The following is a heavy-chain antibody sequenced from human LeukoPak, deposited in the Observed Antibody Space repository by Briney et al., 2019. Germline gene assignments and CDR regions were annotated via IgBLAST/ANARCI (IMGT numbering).Heavy chain of an antibody. CDR2: IYYSGGT. CDR1: GGSISSNSYY. V-gene: IGHV4-39*01. J-gene: IGHJ5*02. CDR3: ARAVEVYGDQRGWFDP. Sequence: PSETLSLTCTVSGGSISSNSYYWGWIRQPPGMGLEWIGSIYYSGGTNYHPSLKSRVTMSVDTSKNQFSLKLSSVTAADTAVYYCARAVEVYGDQRGWFDPWGQGTLVTVSS. D-gene: IGHD4-17*01.